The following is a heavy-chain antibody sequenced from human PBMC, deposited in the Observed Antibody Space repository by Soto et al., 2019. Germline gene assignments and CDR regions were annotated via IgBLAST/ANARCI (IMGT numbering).Heavy chain of an antibody. CDR3: AKDGPYYDFWSGYYPDY. CDR2: ISYDGSNK. CDR1: GFTFSSYG. D-gene: IGHD3-3*01. V-gene: IGHV3-30*18. J-gene: IGHJ4*02. Sequence: GGSLRLSCAASGFTFSSYGMHWVRQAPGKGLEWVAVISYDGSNKYYADSVKGRFTISRDNSKNTLYLQMNSLRAEDTAVYYCAKDGPYYDFWSGYYPDYWGQGTLVTVSS.